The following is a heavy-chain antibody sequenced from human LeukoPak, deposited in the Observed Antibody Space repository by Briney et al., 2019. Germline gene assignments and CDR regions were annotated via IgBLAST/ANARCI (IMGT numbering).Heavy chain of an antibody. CDR1: GFTFSSYA. CDR3: AKVPSVVTMVRGDNFDY. Sequence: GGSLRLSCAASGFTFSSYAMSWVRQAPGKGLEWVSAISGSGGSTYYADSVKGRFTISRDNSKNTLYLQMNSLRAEDTAVYYCAKVPSVVTMVRGDNFDYWGQGTLVTVSS. V-gene: IGHV3-23*01. CDR2: ISGSGGST. J-gene: IGHJ4*02. D-gene: IGHD3-10*01.